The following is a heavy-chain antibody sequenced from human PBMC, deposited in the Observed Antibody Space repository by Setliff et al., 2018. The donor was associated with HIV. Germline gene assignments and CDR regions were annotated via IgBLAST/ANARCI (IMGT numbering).Heavy chain of an antibody. CDR2: ISSRSITI. CDR1: GFTFGGYS. CDR3: ARDILGATADAFDI. D-gene: IGHD1-26*01. J-gene: IGHJ3*02. Sequence: GGSLSLSCAASGFTFGGYSMSWVRQAPGKGLEWVSSISSRSITIYYADSVKGRFTISRDNAKNSLYLQMNTLRAEDTAVYYCARDILGATADAFDIWGQGTMVTVSS. V-gene: IGHV3-21*01.